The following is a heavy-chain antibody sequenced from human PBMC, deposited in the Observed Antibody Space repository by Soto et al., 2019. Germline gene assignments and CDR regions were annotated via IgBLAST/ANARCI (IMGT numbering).Heavy chain of an antibody. CDR1: GGTFSSYA. CDR2: IIPIFGTA. D-gene: IGHD6-19*01. J-gene: IGHJ4*02. V-gene: IGHV1-69*01. Sequence: QVQLVQSGAEVKQPGSSVKVSCKASGGTFSSYAISWVRQAPGQGLEWMGGIIPIFGTANYAQKFQGRVTITADESTSTAYMELSSLRSEDTAVYYCARSSRAYSSGPYNPDFDYWGQGTLVTVSS. CDR3: ARSSRAYSSGPYNPDFDY.